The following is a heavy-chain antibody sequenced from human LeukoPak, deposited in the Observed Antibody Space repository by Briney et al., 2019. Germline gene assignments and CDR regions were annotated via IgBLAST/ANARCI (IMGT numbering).Heavy chain of an antibody. V-gene: IGHV3-7*05. J-gene: IGHJ6*02. CDR2: IKQDGSEK. Sequence: GGSLRLSCAASGFTFSSYWMSWVRQAPGKGLEWVGNIKQDGSEKYYVDSVKGRFTISRDNAKNSLYLQMNSLRAEDTAVYYCARVRPDTIFGVVRYYYYYGMDVWGQGTTVTVSS. CDR3: ARVRPDTIFGVVRYYYYYGMDV. CDR1: GFTFSSYW. D-gene: IGHD3-3*01.